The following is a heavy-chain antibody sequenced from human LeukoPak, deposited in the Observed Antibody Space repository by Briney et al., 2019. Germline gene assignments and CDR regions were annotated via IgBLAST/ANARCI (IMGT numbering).Heavy chain of an antibody. Sequence: GGSLRLSCAVSGFTFTDYAMNWVRQAPGKGLEWVSSIAGSSGYISYADSVKGRFTISRDNAKKSLYLQMTSLTAEDTAVYYCARDRGAYCGGDCYLGFDYWGRGTLVTVSS. D-gene: IGHD2-21*02. CDR1: GFTFTDYA. CDR3: ARDRGAYCGGDCYLGFDY. V-gene: IGHV3-21*01. J-gene: IGHJ4*01. CDR2: IAGSSGYI.